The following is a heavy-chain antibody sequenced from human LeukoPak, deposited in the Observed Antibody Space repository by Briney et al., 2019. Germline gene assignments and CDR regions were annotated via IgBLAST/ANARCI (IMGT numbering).Heavy chain of an antibody. J-gene: IGHJ4*02. D-gene: IGHD3-22*01. CDR3: AEARGDQYYYDSSGYWDY. Sequence: GGSLRLSCAASGFTFSSYAMSWVRQAPGKGLEWVSAISGSGGSTYYADSVKGRFTISRDNSKNTLYLQMNSLRAEDTAVYYCAEARGDQYYYDSSGYWDYWGQGTLVTVSS. CDR2: ISGSGGST. V-gene: IGHV3-23*01. CDR1: GFTFSSYA.